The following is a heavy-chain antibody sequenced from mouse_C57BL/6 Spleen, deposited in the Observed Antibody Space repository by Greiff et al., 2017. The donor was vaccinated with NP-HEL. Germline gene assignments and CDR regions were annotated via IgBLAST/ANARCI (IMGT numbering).Heavy chain of an antibody. CDR1: GYTFTSYW. V-gene: IGHV1-64*01. Sequence: QVQLQQPGAELVKPGASVKLSCKASGYTFTSYWMHWVKQRPGQGLEWIGMIHPNSGSTNYNEKFKSKATLTVDKSSSTAYMQLSSLTSEDSAVYYCARGVITTAPPAGAWFAYWGQGTLVTVSA. CDR2: IHPNSGST. CDR3: ARGVITTAPPAGAWFAY. D-gene: IGHD1-1*01. J-gene: IGHJ3*01.